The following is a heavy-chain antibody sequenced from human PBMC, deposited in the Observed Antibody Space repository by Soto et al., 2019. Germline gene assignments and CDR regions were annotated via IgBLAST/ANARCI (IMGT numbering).Heavy chain of an antibody. D-gene: IGHD3-10*01. CDR2: IWHDGSNE. Sequence: QVQVVESGGGVVQPGRSLRLSCATSGFSFSRIAMPWVRQAPGKGLEWVAAIWHDGSNEQSADSVKGRFSISRDSSKNTVYLQMNSLTAEDTAVYYCAKVIGLWFEGLDVWGQGTTVTVSS. CDR3: AKVIGLWFEGLDV. CDR1: GFSFSRIA. J-gene: IGHJ6*02. V-gene: IGHV3-33*06.